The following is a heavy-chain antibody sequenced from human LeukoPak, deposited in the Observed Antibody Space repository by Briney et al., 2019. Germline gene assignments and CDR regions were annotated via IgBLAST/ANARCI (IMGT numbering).Heavy chain of an antibody. V-gene: IGHV3-7*01. CDR3: ARQFVKDSSGYYQDYYYYYYMDV. Sequence: GGSLRLSCAASGFTFSSYWMSWVRQAPGKGLEWVANIKQDGSEKYYVDSVKGRFTISRDSAKNSLYLQMNSLRAEDTAVYYCARQFVKDSSGYYQDYYYYYYMDVWGKGTTVTASS. CDR1: GFTFSSYW. J-gene: IGHJ6*03. CDR2: IKQDGSEK. D-gene: IGHD3-22*01.